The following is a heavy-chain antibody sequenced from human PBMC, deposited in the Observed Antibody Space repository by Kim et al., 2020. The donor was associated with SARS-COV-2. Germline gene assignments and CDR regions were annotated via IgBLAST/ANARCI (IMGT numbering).Heavy chain of an antibody. Sequence: GGSLRLSCAASGFTFSSYGMHWVRQAPGKGLEWVAVISYDGSNKYYADSVKGRFTISRDNSKNTLYLQMNSLRAEDTAVYYCAREGQWLDLHAFDIWGQG. J-gene: IGHJ3*02. V-gene: IGHV3-33*05. D-gene: IGHD6-19*01. CDR1: GFTFSSYG. CDR2: ISYDGSNK. CDR3: AREGQWLDLHAFDI.